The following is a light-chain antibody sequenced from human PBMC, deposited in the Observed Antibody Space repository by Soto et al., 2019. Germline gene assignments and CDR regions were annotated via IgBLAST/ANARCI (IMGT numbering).Light chain of an antibody. V-gene: IGKV1-39*01. CDR3: QQRNIWPPVT. CDR1: QSISSY. Sequence: DIQMTQSPSSLSASVGDRVTITCRASQSISSYLNWYQQKPGKAPKLLVYGASSLQSGVPSRFSGSGSGTDFTLTISRLEPEDFAVYYCQQRNIWPPVTFGQGTRLEIK. J-gene: IGKJ5*01. CDR2: GAS.